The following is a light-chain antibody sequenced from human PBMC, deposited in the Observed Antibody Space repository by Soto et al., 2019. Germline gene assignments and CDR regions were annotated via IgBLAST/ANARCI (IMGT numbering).Light chain of an antibody. CDR2: EGS. J-gene: IGLJ1*01. CDR1: SSDVGSYNL. CDR3: CSYAGSSTYV. Sequence: QSALTQPASVSGSPGQSIAISCTGTSSDVGSYNLVSWYQQHPGKAPKVMIYEGSKRPSGVSHRFSGSKSGNTASLTISGLQAEDEADYYCCSYAGSSTYVFGTGTKLTVL. V-gene: IGLV2-23*01.